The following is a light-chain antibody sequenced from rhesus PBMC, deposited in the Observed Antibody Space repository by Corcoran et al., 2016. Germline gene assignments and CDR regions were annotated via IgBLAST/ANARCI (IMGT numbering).Light chain of an antibody. Sequence: DIQMTQSPSSLSASVGDTVTITCRASQGISSYLNWFQQKPGKAPKLLLYDASRLESGGPSRFSGSGSVTEFSLTISSLQPEEFEAYYCLQHNSYPYSFGQGTKVEIK. CDR3: LQHNSYPYS. J-gene: IGKJ2*01. CDR2: DAS. V-gene: IGKV1-28*01. CDR1: QGISSY.